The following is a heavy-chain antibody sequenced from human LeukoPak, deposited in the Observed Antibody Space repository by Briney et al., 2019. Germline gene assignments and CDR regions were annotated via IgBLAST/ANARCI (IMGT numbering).Heavy chain of an antibody. D-gene: IGHD2-2*01. CDR2: IKQDGSEK. J-gene: IGHJ4*02. CDR1: GFTFSRYW. V-gene: IGHV3-7*04. CDR3: ARDCSSTICYPDF. Sequence: GGSLRLSCAASGFTFSRYWMSWVRQAPGKGLELVANIKQDGSEKYYVDSVKGRFTISRDNAKNSLYMQMNSLRAEDTAVYYCARDCSSTICYPDFRGQGTLVTVSS.